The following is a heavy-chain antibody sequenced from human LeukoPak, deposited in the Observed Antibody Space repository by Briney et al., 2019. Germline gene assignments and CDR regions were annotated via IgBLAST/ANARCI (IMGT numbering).Heavy chain of an antibody. Sequence: GGSLRLSCAASGLIFSSYSMNWVRQAPGKGLEWVLSISSAGSYIYYADSVKGRFTISRDNAKNSLYLQMNGLRAEDTAVYYCARGLSYADYWGQGTLVTVSS. V-gene: IGHV3-21*01. CDR1: GLIFSSYS. J-gene: IGHJ4*02. D-gene: IGHD5-18*01. CDR3: ARGLSYADY. CDR2: ISSAGSYI.